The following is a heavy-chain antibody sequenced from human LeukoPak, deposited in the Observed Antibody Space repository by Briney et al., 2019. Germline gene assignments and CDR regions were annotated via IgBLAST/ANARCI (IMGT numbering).Heavy chain of an antibody. Sequence: ASVMVSCKASGYTFTSFGISWVRQAPGQGLEWMGWISAYNGNTNYAQKLQGRVTMTTDTSTSTAYMELRSLRSDDTAVYYCARDFLNSGYCSSTSCSYPFDFWGQGTLVTVSS. D-gene: IGHD2-2*01. J-gene: IGHJ4*02. CDR1: GYTFTSFG. CDR2: ISAYNGNT. V-gene: IGHV1-18*01. CDR3: ARDFLNSGYCSSTSCSYPFDF.